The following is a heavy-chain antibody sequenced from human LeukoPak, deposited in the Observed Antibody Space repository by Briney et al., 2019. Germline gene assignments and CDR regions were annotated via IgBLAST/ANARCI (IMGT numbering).Heavy chain of an antibody. J-gene: IGHJ4*02. CDR3: AKEVHYYDSSDYFPLGY. V-gene: IGHV1-2*02. D-gene: IGHD3-22*01. CDR1: GYTFTGYY. CDR2: INPNSGGT. Sequence: ASVKVSCKASGYTFTGYYMHWVRQAPGQGLEWMGWINPNSGGTNYAQKFQGRVTMTRDTSISTAYMELSRLTSDDTAVYYCAKEVHYYDSSDYFPLGYXXQGTXITVSS.